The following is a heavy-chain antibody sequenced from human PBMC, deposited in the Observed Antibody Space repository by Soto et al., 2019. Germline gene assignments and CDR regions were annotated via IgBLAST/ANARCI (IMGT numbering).Heavy chain of an antibody. D-gene: IGHD3-9*01. J-gene: IGHJ4*02. CDR2: IDYSGNI. CDR1: GGSITSSGSA. CDR3: ARLEGLATISYYFDF. Sequence: PSETLSLTCNASGGSITSSGSAWGWIRQSPGKGLEWIGTIDYSGNIYYIPSLKSRITISVDTSKNQISLKLSSVTAADSAVYFCARLEGLATISYYFDFWGPGALVTVS. V-gene: IGHV4-39*01.